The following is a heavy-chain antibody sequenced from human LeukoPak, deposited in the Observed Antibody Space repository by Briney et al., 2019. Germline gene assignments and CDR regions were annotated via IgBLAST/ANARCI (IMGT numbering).Heavy chain of an antibody. Sequence: GGSLRLSCTASGFTFGDYAMSWFRQAPGKGLEWVGFIRSKAYGGTTEYAASVKGRFTISRDDSKSIAYLQMNSLKTEDTAVYYCTRLVRPWYGVAFDIWGQGTMVTVSS. CDR3: TRLVRPWYGVAFDI. J-gene: IGHJ3*02. D-gene: IGHD3-10*01. CDR1: GFTFGDYA. CDR2: IRSKAYGGTT. V-gene: IGHV3-49*03.